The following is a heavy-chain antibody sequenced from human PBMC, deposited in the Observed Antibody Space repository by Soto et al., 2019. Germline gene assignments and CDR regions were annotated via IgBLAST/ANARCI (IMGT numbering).Heavy chain of an antibody. D-gene: IGHD3-10*01. CDR1: GFTFSSYG. CDR2: ISYDGSNK. Sequence: GGSLRLSCAASGFTFSSYGMHWVRQAPGKGLEWVAVISYDGSNKYYADSVKGRFTISRDNSKNTLYLQMNSLRAEDTAVYYCAMKVLLRSAWGQGTLVTVSS. V-gene: IGHV3-30*03. J-gene: IGHJ4*02. CDR3: AMKVLLRSA.